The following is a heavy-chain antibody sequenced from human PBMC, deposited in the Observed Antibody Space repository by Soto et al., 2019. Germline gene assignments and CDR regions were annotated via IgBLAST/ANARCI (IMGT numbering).Heavy chain of an antibody. CDR2: ISRSGRGSA. J-gene: IGHJ4*02. CDR1: GFTFNSYV. V-gene: IGHV3-23*01. D-gene: IGHD3-22*01. CDR3: ARGRYLDSSDYWVANLPFDH. Sequence: GGSLRLSCAASGFTFNSYVMTWVRQAPGEGLEWVSSISRSGRGSAYYADSVKGRFTISRDNSENTLFLQMNNLRDEDTALYYCARGRYLDSSDYWVANLPFDHWGLGTLVTVSS.